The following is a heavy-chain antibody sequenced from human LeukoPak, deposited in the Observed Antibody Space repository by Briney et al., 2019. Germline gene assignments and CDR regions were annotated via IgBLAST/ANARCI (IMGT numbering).Heavy chain of an antibody. V-gene: IGHV1-8*03. J-gene: IGHJ5*02. Sequence: ASVKVSCKASGYTFTSYDINWVRQAAGQGLEWMGWMNPNSGNTGYAQKFQGRVTITRNTSISTAYMELSSLRSEDTAVYYCARGVLWFGELSLSAWFDPWGQGTLVTVSS. CDR1: GYTFTSYD. CDR2: MNPNSGNT. D-gene: IGHD3-10*01. CDR3: ARGVLWFGELSLSAWFDP.